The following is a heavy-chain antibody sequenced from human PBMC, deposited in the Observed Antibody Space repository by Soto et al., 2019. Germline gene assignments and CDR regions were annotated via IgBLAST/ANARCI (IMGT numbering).Heavy chain of an antibody. CDR1: GFAFSNCA. D-gene: IGHD2-21*02. CDR2: IKTSGNTT. Sequence: GGSLRLSCAASGFAFSNCAMSWVRQAPGKGLEWVSTIKTSGNTTFYADPVKGRFTTSRDDSKNTLYLQMNSLRAEDTATYYCTKDVTGDIGADFWGQGTPVTVSS. V-gene: IGHV3-23*05. J-gene: IGHJ4*02. CDR3: TKDVTGDIGADF.